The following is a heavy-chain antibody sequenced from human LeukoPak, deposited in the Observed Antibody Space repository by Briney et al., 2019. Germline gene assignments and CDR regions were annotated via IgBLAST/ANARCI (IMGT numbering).Heavy chain of an antibody. V-gene: IGHV1-69*13. D-gene: IGHD3-22*01. J-gene: IGHJ4*02. Sequence: SVEVSCKASGGTFSSYAISWVRQAPGQGLEWMGGIIPIFGTANYAQKFQGRVTITADESTSTAYMELSSLRSEDTAVYYCARDPNYYDSSGHKGFDYWGQGTLVTVSS. CDR2: IIPIFGTA. CDR1: GGTFSSYA. CDR3: ARDPNYYDSSGHKGFDY.